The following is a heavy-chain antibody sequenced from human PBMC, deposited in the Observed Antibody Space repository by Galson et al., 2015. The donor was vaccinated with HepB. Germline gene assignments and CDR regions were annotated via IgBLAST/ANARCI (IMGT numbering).Heavy chain of an antibody. D-gene: IGHD2-15*01. V-gene: IGHV5-51*01. CDR1: GYIFANYW. Sequence: QSGAEVKKPGESLKISCKGSGYIFANYWVGWVRHMPGKGLQWMGIIDPRDADTRYSPSFQGQVTISADKSINTAYLEFSSLKASDTAMYYCARRGFCRGGGCPHWYFDLWGRGTLVTVSS. CDR2: IDPRDADT. J-gene: IGHJ2*01. CDR3: ARRGFCRGGGCPHWYFDL.